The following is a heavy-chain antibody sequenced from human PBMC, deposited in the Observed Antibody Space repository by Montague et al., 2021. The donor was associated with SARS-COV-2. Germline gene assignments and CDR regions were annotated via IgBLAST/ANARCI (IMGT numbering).Heavy chain of an antibody. CDR3: ARLTAGYCSGGCCYWGTGVDY. Sequence: TLSLTCTVSGGSISSGGYYWSWIRQHPGKGLEWIGYIYYSGSTYYNPSLKSRVTISVDTSKNQFSLKLSSVTAADTAVYYCARLTAGYCSGGCCYWGTGVDYWGQGTLVTVSS. D-gene: IGHD2-15*01. CDR2: IYYSGST. V-gene: IGHV4-31*03. CDR1: GGSISSGGYY. J-gene: IGHJ4*02.